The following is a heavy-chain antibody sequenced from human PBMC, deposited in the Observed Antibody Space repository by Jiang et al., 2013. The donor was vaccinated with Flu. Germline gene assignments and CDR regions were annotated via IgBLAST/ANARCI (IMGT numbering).Heavy chain of an antibody. V-gene: IGHV5-51*03. CDR1: GYSFSNYW. Sequence: GAEVKKPGESLKISCKGSGYSFSNYWIAWVRQMPGEGLECMGIIYPGDSDTRYSPSFRGQVTISADKSTSTAFLQWSTLKASDTAMYYCAGNPVTRVDDAFDIWGQGTMVSVSS. D-gene: IGHD4-17*01. J-gene: IGHJ3*02. CDR3: AGNPVTRVDDAFDI. CDR2: IYPGDSDT.